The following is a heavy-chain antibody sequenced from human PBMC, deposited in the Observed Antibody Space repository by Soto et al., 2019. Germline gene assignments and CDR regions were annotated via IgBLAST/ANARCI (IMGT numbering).Heavy chain of an antibody. D-gene: IGHD3-9*01. CDR2: IYWDDSK. Sequence: QITLKESGPTLVRPTQTLTLTCAFSGFSLSTSGVGVGWIRQPPGKALEWLAVIYWDDSKHYSPSLRSRLTITKATSKNHVALTMTNMDPMDTGTYYCAHKGPEDWPLDYWGQGTLVTVSS. CDR1: GFSLSTSGVG. J-gene: IGHJ4*02. CDR3: AHKGPEDWPLDY. V-gene: IGHV2-5*02.